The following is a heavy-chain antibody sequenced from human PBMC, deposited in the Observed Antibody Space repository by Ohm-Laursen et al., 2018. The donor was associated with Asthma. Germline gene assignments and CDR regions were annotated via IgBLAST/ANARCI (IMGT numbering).Heavy chain of an antibody. V-gene: IGHV4-59*01. CDR2: MYYIGGP. D-gene: IGHD4-17*01. Sequence: SDTLSLTCAVSGASITRNFWGWIRQSPGKGLEWIGSMYYIGGPKYNPSLESRVTMSVDTSKNQFSLRLSSLTAADTAVYYCARDTVNAFENWGQGLMVTVSS. CDR3: ARDTVNAFEN. CDR1: GASITRNF. J-gene: IGHJ3*02.